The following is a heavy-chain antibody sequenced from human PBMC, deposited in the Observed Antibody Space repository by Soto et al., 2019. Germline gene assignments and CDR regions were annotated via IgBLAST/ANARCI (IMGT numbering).Heavy chain of an antibody. CDR2: ISGSGGST. CDR1: GFTFSSYA. V-gene: IGHV3-23*01. D-gene: IGHD4-17*01. J-gene: IGHJ4*02. CDR3: AKLKVRGDYYFDY. Sequence: GGSLRLSCAASGFTFSSYAMSWGRQAPGKGLEWVSAISGSGGSTYYAGSVKGRFTISRDNSKNTLYLQMNSLRAEDTAVYYCAKLKVRGDYYFDYWGQGTLVTVSS.